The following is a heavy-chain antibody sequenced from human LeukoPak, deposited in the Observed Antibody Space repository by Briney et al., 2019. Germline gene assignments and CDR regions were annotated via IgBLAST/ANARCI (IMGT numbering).Heavy chain of an antibody. CDR1: GSTFTGYH. CDR2: INPNSGDT. Sequence: ASVKVSCTDSGSTFTGYHIHWVRRAPRPGLEWMGRINPNSGDTNYAQKFQGRDAMTRDTSISAAVMELTRLRSDDTAVYYCARDYCSSTSCRFGYWGQGTLVTVSS. D-gene: IGHD2-2*01. J-gene: IGHJ4*02. CDR3: ARDYCSSTSCRFGY. V-gene: IGHV1-2*06.